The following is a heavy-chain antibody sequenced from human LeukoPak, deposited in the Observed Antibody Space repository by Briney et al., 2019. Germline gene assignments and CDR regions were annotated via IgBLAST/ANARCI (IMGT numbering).Heavy chain of an antibody. CDR1: GFTFSSYG. J-gene: IGHJ5*02. Sequence: GRSLRLSCAASGFTFSSYGMHWVRQAPGKGLEWVAVIWYDGSNKYYADSVKGRFTISRDNSKDMVYLQMNSLRTEDSAVYYCARDRAGTQSWVEFDLWGQGTLVTVSS. V-gene: IGHV3-33*01. D-gene: IGHD3-10*01. CDR2: IWYDGSNK. CDR3: ARDRAGTQSWVEFDL.